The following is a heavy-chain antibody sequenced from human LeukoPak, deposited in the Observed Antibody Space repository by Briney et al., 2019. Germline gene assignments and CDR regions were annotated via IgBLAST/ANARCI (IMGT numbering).Heavy chain of an antibody. V-gene: IGHV3-48*01. CDR2: ISSSSSTI. CDR1: GFTFSSYS. D-gene: IGHD3-16*01. J-gene: IGHJ4*02. Sequence: GGSLRLSCAASGFTFSSYSMSWVRQAPGKGLEWVSYISSSSSTIYYADSVKGRFTISRDNAKNSLYLQMNCLRAEDTAVYYCARDQYDYVWGSYPELYYFDYWAQGTLVTVSS. CDR3: ARDQYDYVWGSYPELYYFDY.